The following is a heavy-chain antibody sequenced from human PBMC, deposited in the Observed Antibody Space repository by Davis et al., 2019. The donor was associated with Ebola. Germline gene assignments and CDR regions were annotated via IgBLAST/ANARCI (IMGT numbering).Heavy chain of an antibody. V-gene: IGHV3-48*04. CDR1: GFTFSNAW. Sequence: GGSLRLSCAASGFTFSNAWMSWVRQAPGKGLEWISYINSRSTVIFYADSVKGRFTISRDNDKTSLYLQMNTLRAEDTAVYYCARGGRFVTPLDHWGPGTLVTVSS. CDR3: ARGGRFVTPLDH. CDR2: INSRSTVI. D-gene: IGHD2-15*01. J-gene: IGHJ5*02.